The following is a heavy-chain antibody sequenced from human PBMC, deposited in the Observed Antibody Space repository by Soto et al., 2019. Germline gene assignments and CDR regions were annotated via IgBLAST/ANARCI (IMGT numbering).Heavy chain of an antibody. V-gene: IGHV1-69*01. CDR3: ARGEAYPGV. CDR1: RDTFNKYA. Sequence: QVQLVQSGAEVKKPGSSVKVSCKTSRDTFNKYAFNWVRQAPGQGLEWMGWIIPIFSSRNYAEKFQGRVAITADDSTSTAYMELRSLRFEDTAVYSCARGEAYPGVWGQGTTVTVSS. J-gene: IGHJ6*02. D-gene: IGHD3-16*01. CDR2: IIPIFSSR.